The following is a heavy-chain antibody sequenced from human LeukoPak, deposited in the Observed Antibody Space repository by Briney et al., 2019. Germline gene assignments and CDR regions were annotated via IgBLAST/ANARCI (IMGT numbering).Heavy chain of an antibody. J-gene: IGHJ4*02. CDR1: GFTVSSNY. D-gene: IGHD6-13*01. Sequence: GGSLRLSCAPSGFTVSSNYMSWVRQAPGKGLEWVSSISGGSTYYADSVKGRFTISRDNSKNTLFLQMNSLRAEDTAVYYCAKGVSSLTFSFDYWGQGTLVTVSS. CDR3: AKGVSSLTFSFDY. V-gene: IGHV3-53*01. CDR2: ISGGST.